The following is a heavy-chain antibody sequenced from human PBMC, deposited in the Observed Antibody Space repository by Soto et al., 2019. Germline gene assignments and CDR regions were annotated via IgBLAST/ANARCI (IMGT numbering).Heavy chain of an antibody. D-gene: IGHD3-3*02. V-gene: IGHV4-39*01. J-gene: IGHJ5*02. CDR3: AMSDLAERRASSWFDP. CDR2: IYYTGST. CDR1: GGSISSGSHY. Sequence: SETLSLTCTVSGGSISSGSHYGGWIRQPPGKGLEWIGCIYYTGSTYYNMSLKSRVTISVDTSKNQFSLKLHSVTAADTAVYYCAMSDLAERRASSWFDPWGQGTLVTVSS.